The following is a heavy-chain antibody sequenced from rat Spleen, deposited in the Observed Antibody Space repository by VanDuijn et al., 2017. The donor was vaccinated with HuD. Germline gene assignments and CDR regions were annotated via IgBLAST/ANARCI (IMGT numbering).Heavy chain of an antibody. CDR1: GFSLTSYH. J-gene: IGHJ3*01. CDR3: TSPFRWFAY. Sequence: QVQMKETGPGLVQTTQTLSLTCTVSGFSLTSYHVHWVRQPPGKGLEWMGVMWSDGDTSYNSALKSRLSISRDTSKSQVFLKMNSLQTEDTAIYFCTSPFRWFAYWGQGTLVTVSS. V-gene: IGHV2-32*01. CDR2: MWSDGDT.